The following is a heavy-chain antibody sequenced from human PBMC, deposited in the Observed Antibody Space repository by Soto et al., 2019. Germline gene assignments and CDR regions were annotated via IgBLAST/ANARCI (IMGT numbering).Heavy chain of an antibody. V-gene: IGHV4-34*01. CDR3: ARVLFRQIAVAGNMVDY. CDR2: INHSGST. CDR1: GGSFSGYY. Sequence: QVQLQQWGAGLLKPSETLSLTCAVYGGSFSGYYWSWIRQPPGKGLEWIGEINHSGSTNYNPSLKSRVTISVDTSKTQFSLKLSSVTAADTAVYYCARVLFRQIAVAGNMVDYWGQGTLVTVSS. D-gene: IGHD6-19*01. J-gene: IGHJ4*02.